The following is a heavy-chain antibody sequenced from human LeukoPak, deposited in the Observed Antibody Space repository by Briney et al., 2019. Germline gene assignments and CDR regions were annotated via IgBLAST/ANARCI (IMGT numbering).Heavy chain of an antibody. V-gene: IGHV3-21*01. CDR2: ISSSSSYI. D-gene: IGHD5-18*01. CDR1: GFTFSSYE. CDR3: ARGGGYSYGSFDY. J-gene: IGHJ4*02. Sequence: GGSLRLSCAASGFTFSSYEMNWVRQAPGKGLEWVSSISSSSSYIYYADSVKGRFTISRDNAKNSMYLQMNSLRAGDTAVYYCARGGGYSYGSFDYWGQGTLVTVSS.